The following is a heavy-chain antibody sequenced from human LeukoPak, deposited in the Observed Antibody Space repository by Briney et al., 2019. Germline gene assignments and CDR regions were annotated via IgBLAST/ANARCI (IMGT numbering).Heavy chain of an antibody. CDR1: GGTFSSYA. D-gene: IGHD2-2*02. Sequence: GASVKVSCKASGGTFSSYAISWVRQAPGQGLEWMGGIIPIFGTANYAQKFQGRVTITTDESTSTAYMGLSSLRSEDTAVYYCARVIVVPAAIGARWFDPWGQGTLVTVSS. CDR2: IIPIFGTA. CDR3: ARVIVVPAAIGARWFDP. J-gene: IGHJ5*02. V-gene: IGHV1-69*05.